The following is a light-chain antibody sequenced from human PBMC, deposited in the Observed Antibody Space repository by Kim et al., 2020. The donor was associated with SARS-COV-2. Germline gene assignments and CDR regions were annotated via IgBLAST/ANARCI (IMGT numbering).Light chain of an antibody. CDR2: VNSDGSH. CDR3: QTWGTGIQG. V-gene: IGLV4-69*01. CDR1: SGHTSSA. J-gene: IGLJ7*01. Sequence: QLVLTQSPSASASVGASVKLTCTLTSGHTSSAIAWHQQQPDKGPRYLMKVNSDGSHNKGDGIPDRFSGSSSGAERYLTISSLQSEDEGDYYCQTWGTGIQGFGGGTRLNVL.